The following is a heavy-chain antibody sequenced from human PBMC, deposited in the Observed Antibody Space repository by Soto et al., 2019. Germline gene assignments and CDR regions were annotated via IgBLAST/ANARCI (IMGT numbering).Heavy chain of an antibody. D-gene: IGHD3-16*01. CDR3: AREEGIIWGSYPGPFDY. V-gene: IGHV4-61*01. CDR2: IYYSGST. CDR1: GGSVSSGSYY. J-gene: IGHJ4*02. Sequence: PSETLSLTCTVSGGSVSSGSYYWSWIRQPPGKGLEWIGYIYYSGSTNYNPSLKSRVTISVDTSKNQFSLKLSSVTAADTAVYYCAREEGIIWGSYPGPFDYWGQGTLVTVSS.